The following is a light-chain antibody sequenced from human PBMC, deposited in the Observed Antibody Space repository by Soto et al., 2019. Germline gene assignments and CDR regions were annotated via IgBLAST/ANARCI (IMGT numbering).Light chain of an antibody. V-gene: IGKV3-20*01. CDR3: QQYVTSPT. J-gene: IGKJ5*01. CDR1: QSVSNNY. Sequence: EIVLTQSPGTLSLSPGERATLSCRASQSVSNNYLAWYQQKPGQAPRRLIYGASSRATGIPDRFSGSGSGTDFNLTISRLEPEDFAVYYCQQYVTSPTFGEGTRLEIK. CDR2: GAS.